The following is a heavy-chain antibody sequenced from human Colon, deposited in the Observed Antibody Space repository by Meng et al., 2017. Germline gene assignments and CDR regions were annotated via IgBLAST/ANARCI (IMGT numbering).Heavy chain of an antibody. CDR3: ARDGSPSGAEYDY. CDR1: GFTLSDHW. Sequence: GESLKISCVASGFTLSDHWMHWVRQAPGKGLEWVSHIKTDGSKTDYADSVRGRFTISRDNAKNTLSLQRNSLRAEDTAVYYCARDGSPSGAEYDYWGQGAPVTVSS. CDR2: IKTDGSKT. D-gene: IGHD2/OR15-2a*01. V-gene: IGHV3-74*01. J-gene: IGHJ4*01.